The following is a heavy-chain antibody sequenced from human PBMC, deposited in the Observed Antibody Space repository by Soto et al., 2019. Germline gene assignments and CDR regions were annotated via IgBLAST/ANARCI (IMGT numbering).Heavy chain of an antibody. D-gene: IGHD3-9*01. CDR3: ARHVLTGYYNFYYGMDV. Sequence: GESLKISCQGSGYSFTAYWIGWVRQMPGKGLEWMGIIYPGDSDTRYSPSFQGQVTISADKSISTAYLQWSSLKASDTAMYYCARHVLTGYYNFYYGMDVWGQGTTVTVSS. CDR2: IYPGDSDT. V-gene: IGHV5-51*01. CDR1: GYSFTAYW. J-gene: IGHJ6*02.